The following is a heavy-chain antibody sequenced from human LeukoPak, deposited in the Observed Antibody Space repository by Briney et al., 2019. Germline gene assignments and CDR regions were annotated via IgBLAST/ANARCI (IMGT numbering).Heavy chain of an antibody. V-gene: IGHV1-2*02. Sequence: ASVKVSCKASGYIFTDYYMHWVRQAPGQGLEWLGWINPKSGAADYAQQFRGRVTMTRDTSINTDYMEMKRVTSDDTAVYYCARGAEAESSPLDFWGQGTLVIVS. CDR2: INPKSGAA. D-gene: IGHD6-13*01. CDR3: ARGAEAESSPLDF. CDR1: GYIFTDYY. J-gene: IGHJ4*02.